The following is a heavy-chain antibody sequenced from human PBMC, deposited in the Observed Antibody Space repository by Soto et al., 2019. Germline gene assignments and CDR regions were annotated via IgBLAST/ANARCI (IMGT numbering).Heavy chain of an antibody. CDR1: GFTFSTYW. CDR2: IKSDGSST. V-gene: IGHV3-7*03. CDR3: VMRRSRRYIDF. D-gene: IGHD5-18*01. J-gene: IGHJ4*02. Sequence: GGSLRLSCGASGFTFSTYWMNWVRQAPGKGLEWVANIKSDGSSTYYADSVKGRFTISRDNSKNTLYLQMNSLRAEDTAVYYFVMRRSRRYIDFWGPRPVVTGSS.